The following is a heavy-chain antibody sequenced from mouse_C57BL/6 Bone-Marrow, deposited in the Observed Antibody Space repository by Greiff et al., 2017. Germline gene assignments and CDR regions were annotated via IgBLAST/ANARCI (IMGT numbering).Heavy chain of an antibody. CDR1: GYSFTDYN. Sequence: VQLQQSGPELVKPGASVKISCKASGYSFTDYNMNWVKQSNGKSLEWIGVINPNYGTTSYNQKFKGKATLTVAQSSSTAYMQLISLSSADSAFYYNSIRFAYWGQGTLVTVSA. CDR2: INPNYGTT. J-gene: IGHJ3*01. V-gene: IGHV1-39*01. CDR3: SIRFAY.